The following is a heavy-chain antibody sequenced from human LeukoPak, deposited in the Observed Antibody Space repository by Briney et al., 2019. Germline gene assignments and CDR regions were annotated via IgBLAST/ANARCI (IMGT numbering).Heavy chain of an antibody. CDR1: GGSISSYY. Sequence: PSETLSLTCTVSGGSISSYYWSWIRQPPGKGLEWIGYIYYSGSTNYNPSLKSRVTISVDTSKNQFSLKLSSVTAADTAVYYCARGLRESSGWYTDYWGQGTLVTVSS. V-gene: IGHV4-59*12. CDR3: ARGLRESSGWYTDY. D-gene: IGHD6-19*01. CDR2: IYYSGST. J-gene: IGHJ4*02.